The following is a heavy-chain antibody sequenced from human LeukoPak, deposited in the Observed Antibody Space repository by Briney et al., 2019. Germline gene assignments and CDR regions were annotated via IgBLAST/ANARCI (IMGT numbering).Heavy chain of an antibody. V-gene: IGHV4-59*01. CDR1: GGSISSYY. CDR2: IYYSGST. Sequence: SETLSLTCTVSGGSISSYYWSWIRQPPGKGLEWIGYIYYSGSTKYSPSLKSRVTISVDTSNNQFSLKLNSVTAAATAVYYCARVANSGLDYWGQGTLVTVSS. CDR3: ARVANSGLDY. D-gene: IGHD1-1*01. J-gene: IGHJ4*02.